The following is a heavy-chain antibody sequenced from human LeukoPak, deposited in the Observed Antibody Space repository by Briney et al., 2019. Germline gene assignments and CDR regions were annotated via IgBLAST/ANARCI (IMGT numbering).Heavy chain of an antibody. CDR2: INYSGST. CDR3: ARGGGSSAHHQDLDY. Sequence: SDPVSLPCSVWGGPKSIYLWRWVRAPPGGGLVGIGYINYSGSTNYNTSLKSRVTISVDTSKNQFSLKVSSVTAADTAVYYCARGGGSSAHHQDLDYWGQGTLVTVSS. D-gene: IGHD3-16*01. CDR1: GGPKSIYL. J-gene: IGHJ4*02. V-gene: IGHV4-59*13.